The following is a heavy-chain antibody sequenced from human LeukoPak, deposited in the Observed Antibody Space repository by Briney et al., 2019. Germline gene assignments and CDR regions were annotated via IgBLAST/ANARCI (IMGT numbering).Heavy chain of an antibody. CDR1: GGSITSGRYS. CDR3: ARASDYGAPRDAFDI. Sequence: SQTLSLTCALSGGSITSGRYSWSWIRQPPGKGLEWIGYLYLGGSTHYNPSLRTRVTISLDRSKNQFSLNLASVTAADTAVYYCARASDYGAPRDAFDIWGQGTTVTVSS. D-gene: IGHD4-17*01. CDR2: LYLGGST. V-gene: IGHV4-30-2*01. J-gene: IGHJ3*02.